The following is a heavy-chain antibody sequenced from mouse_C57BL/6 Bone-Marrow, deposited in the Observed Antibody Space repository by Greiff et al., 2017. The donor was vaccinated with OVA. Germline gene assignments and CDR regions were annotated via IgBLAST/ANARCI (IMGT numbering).Heavy chain of an antibody. CDR1: GFTFSSYG. CDR3: ARHGYGIFAY. D-gene: IGHD2-1*01. CDR2: ISSGGSYT. J-gene: IGHJ3*01. V-gene: IGHV5-6*01. Sequence: EVQVVESGGDLVKPGGSLKLSCAASGFTFSSYGMSWVRQTPDKRLEWVATISSGGSYTYYPDSVKGRFTISRDNAKNTLYLQMSSLKSEDTAMYYCARHGYGIFAYWGQGTLVTVSA.